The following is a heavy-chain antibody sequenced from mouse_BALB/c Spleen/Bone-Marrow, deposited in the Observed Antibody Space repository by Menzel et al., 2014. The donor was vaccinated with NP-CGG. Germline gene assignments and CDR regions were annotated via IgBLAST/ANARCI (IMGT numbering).Heavy chain of an antibody. D-gene: IGHD2-3*01. CDR3: AADICYDSDGAGPMDY. V-gene: IGHV7-3*02. Sequence: EVKLVESGGGLVQPGGSLRLSCATSGFTFSDYYISWVRQPPGKALEWLGFIRNKAYGDTTEYSTSVKGLFTISRDNSQSILYIKMNSLRAEDSGSYYCAADICYDSDGAGPMDYWGQGTSVTVSS. CDR2: IRNKAYGDTT. J-gene: IGHJ4*01. CDR1: GFTFSDYY.